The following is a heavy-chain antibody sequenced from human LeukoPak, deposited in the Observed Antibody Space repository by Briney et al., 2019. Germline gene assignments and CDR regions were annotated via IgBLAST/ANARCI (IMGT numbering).Heavy chain of an antibody. D-gene: IGHD3-10*01. Sequence: GASVKVSCKASGYTCTSYGSSRVRQAPGQGLEWMGWISAYNGNTNYAQKLQGRVTMTTDTSTSTAYMELGRLRSDDTAVYYCARESITTVRGVMGTADYWGQGTLVTVSS. V-gene: IGHV1-18*01. CDR1: GYTCTSYG. J-gene: IGHJ4*02. CDR3: ARESITTVRGVMGTADY. CDR2: ISAYNGNT.